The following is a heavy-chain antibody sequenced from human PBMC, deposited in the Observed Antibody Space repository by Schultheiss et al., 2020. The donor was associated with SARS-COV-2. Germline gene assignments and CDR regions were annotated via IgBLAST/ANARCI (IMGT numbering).Heavy chain of an antibody. D-gene: IGHD4-17*01. J-gene: IGHJ4*02. V-gene: IGHV3-21*01. CDR2: ISSSSSYI. CDR3: ARNRGDYFPFDY. Sequence: GGSLRLSCAASGFTFSSYSMNWVRQAPGKGLEWVSSISSSSSYIYYADSVKGRFTISRDNAKNSLYLQMNSLRAEDTAVYYCARNRGDYFPFDYWGQGTLVTVSS. CDR1: GFTFSSYS.